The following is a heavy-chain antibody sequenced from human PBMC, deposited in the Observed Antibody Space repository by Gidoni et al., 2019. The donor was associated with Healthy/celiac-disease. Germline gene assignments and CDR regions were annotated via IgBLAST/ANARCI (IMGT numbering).Heavy chain of an antibody. D-gene: IGHD6-13*01. CDR3: AKWGLAAAGLDY. CDR2: ISGSGGRT. Sequence: EVQLLESGGGLVQPGGSLRLSCAASGFTFSRFAMSWVRPAPGKGVEWVSAISGSGGRTYYADAVKGRFTISRDNSKNTLYLQMNSLRAEGTAVYYCAKWGLAAAGLDYWGQGTLVTVSS. V-gene: IGHV3-23*01. CDR1: GFTFSRFA. J-gene: IGHJ4*02.